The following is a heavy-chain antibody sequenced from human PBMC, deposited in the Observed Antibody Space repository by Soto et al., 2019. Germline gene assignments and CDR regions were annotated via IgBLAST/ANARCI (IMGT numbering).Heavy chain of an antibody. V-gene: IGHV3-53*02. CDR1: GFTVSSNY. Sequence: EVQLVETGGGLIQPGGSLRLSCAASGFTVSSNYMSWVRQAPGKGLEWVSVIYSGGSTYYADSVKGRFTISRDNSKNTLCLQMNSLRAEDTAVYYCARGAYDSSGPHWYFDLWGRGTLVTVSS. CDR2: IYSGGST. CDR3: ARGAYDSSGPHWYFDL. D-gene: IGHD3-22*01. J-gene: IGHJ2*01.